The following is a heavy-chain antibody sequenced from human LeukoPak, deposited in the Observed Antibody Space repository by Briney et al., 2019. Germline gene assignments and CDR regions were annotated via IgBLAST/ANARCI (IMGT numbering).Heavy chain of an antibody. Sequence: TGGALRLSCAASGFTFSDEYMGWIRQAPGKGLEWVSYISNSGSYTNYADSVKGRFTISRDNAKNSLYLQMNSLRAEDTAVYYCARSRGAGPGAYFDYWGQGTLITVSS. V-gene: IGHV3-11*03. CDR3: ARSRGAGPGAYFDY. J-gene: IGHJ4*02. CDR2: ISNSGSYT. CDR1: GFTFSDEY. D-gene: IGHD6-19*01.